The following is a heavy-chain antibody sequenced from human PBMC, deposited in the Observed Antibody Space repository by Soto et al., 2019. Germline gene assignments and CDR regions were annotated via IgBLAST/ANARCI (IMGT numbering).Heavy chain of an antibody. D-gene: IGHD1-1*01. V-gene: IGHV3-74*03. Sequence: PGGPLRLSCSASGFPFRSYWMHWVRQAPGEGLVWVSYIKPDGSRTKDADVVKGRFTISRDNARNTLFLRMNSLRAEVTAVYYCARDNNWSYDSWGRGTRVAVSS. CDR2: IKPDGSRT. CDR1: GFPFRSYW. J-gene: IGHJ4*02. CDR3: ARDNNWSYDS.